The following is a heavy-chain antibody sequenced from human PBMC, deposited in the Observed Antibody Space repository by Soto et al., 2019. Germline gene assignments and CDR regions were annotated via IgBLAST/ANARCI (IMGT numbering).Heavy chain of an antibody. CDR1: GYTFTSYG. CDR2: ISVYNGNT. Sequence: ASVKVSCKASGYTFTSYGISWVRQAPGQGLEWMGWISVYNGNTNYAQKLQGRVTMTTDTSTSTAYMELRSLRSDDTAVYYCARDRGSYYDFWSGYYTGNYYYYYMDVWGKGTTVTVSS. J-gene: IGHJ6*03. V-gene: IGHV1-18*01. CDR3: ARDRGSYYDFWSGYYTGNYYYYYMDV. D-gene: IGHD3-3*01.